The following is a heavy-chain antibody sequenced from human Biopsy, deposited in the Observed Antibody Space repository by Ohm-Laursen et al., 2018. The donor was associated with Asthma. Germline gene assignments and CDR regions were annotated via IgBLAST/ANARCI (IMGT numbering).Heavy chain of an antibody. CDR2: INSVFGTT. CDR3: ARKAGSCISRTCYSLDF. D-gene: IGHD2-2*01. CDR1: GGTFNTSV. Sequence: ASVKVSCKSLGGTFNTSVIGWVRQAPSQGLEWLGGINSVFGTTTYPQKFQDRVTITADDSTSTVYMELSSLRSEDTAVYYCARKAGSCISRTCYSLDFWGQGTLVTVSS. J-gene: IGHJ4*02. V-gene: IGHV1-69*13.